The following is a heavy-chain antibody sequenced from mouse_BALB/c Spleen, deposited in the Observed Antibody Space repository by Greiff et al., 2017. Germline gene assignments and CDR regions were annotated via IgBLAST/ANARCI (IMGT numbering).Heavy chain of an antibody. CDR1: GYTFTSYD. D-gene: IGHD1-1*01. CDR3: ARCPYYGSSYGANWYFDV. Sequence: VKVVESGPELVKPGALVKISCKASGYTFTSYDINWVKQRPGQGLEWIGRIAPGSGSTYYNEMFKGKATLTVDTSSSTAYIQLSSLSSEDSAVYFCARCPYYGSSYGANWYFDVWGAGTTVTVSS. CDR2: IAPGSGST. V-gene: IGHV1-77*01. J-gene: IGHJ1*01.